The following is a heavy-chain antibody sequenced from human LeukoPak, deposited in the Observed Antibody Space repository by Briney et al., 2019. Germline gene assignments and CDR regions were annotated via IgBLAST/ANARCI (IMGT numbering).Heavy chain of an antibody. CDR1: GFTFSSYS. Sequence: GGSLRLSCAASGFTFSSYSMNWVRQAPGKGLEWVSSISSSSSYIYYADSVKGRFTISRDNSKNTLYLQMNSLRAEDTAVYYCAKGSQKWELLDYWGQGTLDTVSS. D-gene: IGHD1-26*01. V-gene: IGHV3-21*01. CDR3: AKGSQKWELLDY. J-gene: IGHJ4*02. CDR2: ISSSSSYI.